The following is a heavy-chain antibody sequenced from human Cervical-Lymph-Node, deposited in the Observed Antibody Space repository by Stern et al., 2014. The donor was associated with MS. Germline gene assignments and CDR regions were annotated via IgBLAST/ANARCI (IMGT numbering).Heavy chain of an antibody. J-gene: IGHJ6*02. CDR2: ISSRGTII. CDR3: ARHQEYQLVGGNFSYGMDV. CDR1: GFTFSDLY. Sequence: QVQLVQSGGGLVKPGGSLRLPCAASGFTFSDLYMSWIRQAPGKGLEHVSFISSRGTIIFYADSVKGRFTVSRDNTKNSLFLQMNSLRAEDTAVYYCARHQEYQLVGGNFSYGMDVWGQGTTVTVS. D-gene: IGHD2-2*01. V-gene: IGHV3-11*01.